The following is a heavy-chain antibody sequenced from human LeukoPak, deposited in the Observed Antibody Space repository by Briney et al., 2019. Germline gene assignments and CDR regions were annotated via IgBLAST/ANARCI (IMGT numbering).Heavy chain of an antibody. J-gene: IGHJ4*02. V-gene: IGHV3-23*01. CDR1: GFTFSSYA. D-gene: IGHD1-1*01. CDR2: ISGSGGST. Sequence: GGSLRLSCAASGFTFSSYAMSCVRQAPGKGLEWVSAISGSGGSTYYADSVKGRFTISRDNSKNTLYLQMNSLRAEDTAVYYCATSSTRTGDYWGQGTLVTVSS. CDR3: ATSSTRTGDY.